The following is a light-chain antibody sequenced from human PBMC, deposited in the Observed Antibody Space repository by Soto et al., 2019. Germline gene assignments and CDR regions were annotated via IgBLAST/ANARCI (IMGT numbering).Light chain of an antibody. Sequence: QSALTQPASVSGSPGQSITISCTGTSSDVGDYNYVSWYQHHPGKAPKLIIYDVSNRPSGISNRFSGSESGNTASLTISGLQAEDEADYYCSSYTSSTAHVLFGGGTKVTVL. J-gene: IGLJ2*01. CDR3: SSYTSSTAHVL. CDR1: SSDVGDYNY. V-gene: IGLV2-14*03. CDR2: DVS.